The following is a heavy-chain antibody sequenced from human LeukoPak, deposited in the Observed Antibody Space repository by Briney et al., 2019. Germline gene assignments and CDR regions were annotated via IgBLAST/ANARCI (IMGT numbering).Heavy chain of an antibody. Sequence: GGSLRLSCSASGFTFSSYGMHWVRQAPGRGLEWVAFISYDGSNKDYADSVKGRFTISRDNSKNTLYLQMNSLRAEDTAVYYCARDGYSSGWYSSYYYYYMDVWGKGTTVTVSS. CDR3: ARDGYSSGWYSSYYYYYMDV. CDR2: ISYDGSNK. J-gene: IGHJ6*03. D-gene: IGHD6-19*01. CDR1: GFTFSSYG. V-gene: IGHV3-30*03.